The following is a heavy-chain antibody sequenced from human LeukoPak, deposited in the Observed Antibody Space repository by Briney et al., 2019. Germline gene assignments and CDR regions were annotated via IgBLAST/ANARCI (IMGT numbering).Heavy chain of an antibody. Sequence: GGSLRLSCAASGFTFSSYSMNWVRQAPGKGLEWVSYISSSSSTIYYADSVKGRFTISRDNSKNTLYLQMNSLRAEDTAVYYCAKADYSNYVFPDYWGQGTLVTVSS. D-gene: IGHD4-4*01. CDR3: AKADYSNYVFPDY. J-gene: IGHJ4*02. CDR2: ISSSSSTI. CDR1: GFTFSSYS. V-gene: IGHV3-48*01.